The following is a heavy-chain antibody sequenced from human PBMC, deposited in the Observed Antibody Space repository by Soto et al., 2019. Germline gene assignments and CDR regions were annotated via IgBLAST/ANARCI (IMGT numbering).Heavy chain of an antibody. CDR2: IDSSGTT. J-gene: IGHJ4*02. V-gene: IGHV4-28*01. Sequence: QVQLQESGPGLVKPSDTLSLTCAVSGYSISSSNWWGWIRQPPGKGLEWIGYIDSSGTTYYNPSLKSRVPMSVDTSKNQFSLKLTSVTAVDKAVYYCARREIQGPIDYWGQGTLVTVSS. CDR1: GYSISSSNW. D-gene: IGHD1-26*01. CDR3: ARREIQGPIDY.